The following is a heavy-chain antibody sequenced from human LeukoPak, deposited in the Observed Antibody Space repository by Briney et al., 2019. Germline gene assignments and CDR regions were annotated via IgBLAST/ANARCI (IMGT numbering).Heavy chain of an antibody. J-gene: IGHJ4*02. V-gene: IGHV4-30-4*07. Sequence: SETLSLTCAVSGGSISSGGDSWTWIRQPPGKGLEWIGYIYYSGSAYYNPSLKSRFTILIDTSKNQVSLTLSSVTAADTAVYYCARIIAAQYFDYWGQGTLVTVSS. CDR2: IYYSGSA. CDR1: GGSISSGGDS. CDR3: ARIIAAQYFDY. D-gene: IGHD2-21*01.